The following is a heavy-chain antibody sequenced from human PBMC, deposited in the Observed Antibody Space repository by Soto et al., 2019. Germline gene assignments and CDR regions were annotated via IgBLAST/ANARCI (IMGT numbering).Heavy chain of an antibody. CDR1: SGSISSSNW. Sequence: PSETLSLTCAVSSGSISSSNWWSWVRQPPGKGLEWIGEIYHSGSTNYNPSLKSRVTISVDKSKNQFSLKLSSVTAADTAVYYCARVMGPSSGRTGEAFDIWGQGTMVTVSS. V-gene: IGHV4-4*02. D-gene: IGHD6-19*01. J-gene: IGHJ3*02. CDR3: ARVMGPSSGRTGEAFDI. CDR2: IYHSGST.